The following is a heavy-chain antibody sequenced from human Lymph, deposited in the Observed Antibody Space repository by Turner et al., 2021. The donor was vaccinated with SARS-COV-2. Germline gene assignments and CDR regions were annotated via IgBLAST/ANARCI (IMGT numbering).Heavy chain of an antibody. J-gene: IGHJ4*02. CDR1: GFTFSSYA. CDR2: ISYDGSNK. Sequence: QVQLVEYGGGVVQPGRSLRLSCAASGFTFSSYAMPWVRQAPSKGLEGLAGISYDGSNKYYADSVKGRFTISIDNTNNTLYQQMISLRAEDTAVYYCARSRSGSYWWGFDYWGQGTLVTVSS. D-gene: IGHD1-26*01. V-gene: IGHV3-30*04. CDR3: ARSRSGSYWWGFDY.